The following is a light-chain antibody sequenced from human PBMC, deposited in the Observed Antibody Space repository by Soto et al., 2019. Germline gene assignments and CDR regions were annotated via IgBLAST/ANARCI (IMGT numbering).Light chain of an antibody. CDR1: QSVRNSY. Sequence: DILLTQSPGTLSLSPGDRATISCRASQSVRNSYLAWYQQKPGQAPRLLIYGASGRATGLPDRFSGSGSGTDFTLTISRLEPEDVAVYYCQQYGSSPYTFGQGTKLEI. J-gene: IGKJ2*01. CDR3: QQYGSSPYT. V-gene: IGKV3-20*01. CDR2: GAS.